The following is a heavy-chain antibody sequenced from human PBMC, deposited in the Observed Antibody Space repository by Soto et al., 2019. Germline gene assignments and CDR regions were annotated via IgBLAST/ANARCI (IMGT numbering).Heavy chain of an antibody. CDR3: TRLNYYDTSGYPYFFDY. Sequence: SETLSLTCSVSGDSMSEFYWSWIRQSPVKGLEWIGYVHYVGTTKYNPSHKSLVTISVDTSKKQFSLNLRSVTAADTAVYYCTRLNYYDTSGYPYFFDYWGQGAPVTVSS. CDR2: VHYVGTT. J-gene: IGHJ4*02. D-gene: IGHD3-22*01. CDR1: GDSMSEFY. V-gene: IGHV4-59*12.